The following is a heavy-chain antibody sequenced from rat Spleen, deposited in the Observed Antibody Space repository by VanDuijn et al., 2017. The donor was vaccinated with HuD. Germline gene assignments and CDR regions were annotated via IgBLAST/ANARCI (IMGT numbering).Heavy chain of an antibody. CDR3: ARHGITTYVMDA. J-gene: IGHJ4*01. CDR2: ISTGGGST. D-gene: IGHD1-1*01. V-gene: IGHV5-31*01. CDR1: GFTFNKYW. Sequence: EVQLVESGGGLVQPGRSLKLSCVASGFTFNKYWMTWVRQAPTKGLEWVATISTGGGSTYYRDSVKGRFTISRDNAKSTLYLQMDSLRSEDTATYYCARHGITTYVMDAWGQGASVTVSS.